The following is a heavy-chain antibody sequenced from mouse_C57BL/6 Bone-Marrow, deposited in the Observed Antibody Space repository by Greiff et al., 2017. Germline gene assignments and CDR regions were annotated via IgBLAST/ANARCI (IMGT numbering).Heavy chain of an antibody. D-gene: IGHD4-1*01. CDR3: ARGSLTGFFDY. Sequence: QVQLQQPGAELVRPGSSVKLSCKASGYTFTSYWMDWVKQRPGQGLEWIGNIYPSDSETHYNQKFKDKATLTVDKSSSTAYMQLSSLTSEDSAVYYCARGSLTGFFDYWGQGTTLTVSS. CDR1: GYTFTSYW. CDR2: IYPSDSET. V-gene: IGHV1-61*01. J-gene: IGHJ2*01.